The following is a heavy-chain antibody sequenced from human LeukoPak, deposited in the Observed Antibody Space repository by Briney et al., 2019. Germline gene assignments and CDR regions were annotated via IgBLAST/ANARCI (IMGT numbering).Heavy chain of an antibody. CDR1: GFTFSSYS. Sequence: GGSLRLSCAASGFTFSSYSMNWVRHAPGKGLEWVSSISSSSSYIYYADSVKGRFTISRDNAKNSLYLQMNSLRAEDTAVYYCARDAMVRGAPVDYWGQGTLVTVSS. D-gene: IGHD3-10*01. J-gene: IGHJ4*02. V-gene: IGHV3-21*01. CDR3: ARDAMVRGAPVDY. CDR2: ISSSSSYI.